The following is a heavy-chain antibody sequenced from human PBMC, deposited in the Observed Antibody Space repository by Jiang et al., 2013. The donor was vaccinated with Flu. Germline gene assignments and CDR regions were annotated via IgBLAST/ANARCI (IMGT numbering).Heavy chain of an antibody. J-gene: IGHJ6*02. CDR1: GYSFTSYW. Sequence: GAEVKKPGESLRISCKGSGYSFTSYWISWVRQMPGKGLEWMGRIDPSDSYTNYSPSFQGHVTISADKSISTAYLQWSSLKASDTAMYYCARLVRGEYSSSIYYYYGMDVWGQGTTVTVSS. V-gene: IGHV5-10-1*01. CDR3: ARLVRGEYSSSIYYYYGMDV. D-gene: IGHD6-6*01. CDR2: IDPSDSYT.